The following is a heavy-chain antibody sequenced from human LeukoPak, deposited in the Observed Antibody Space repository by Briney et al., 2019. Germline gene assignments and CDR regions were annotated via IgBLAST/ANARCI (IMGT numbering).Heavy chain of an antibody. V-gene: IGHV4-59*01. CDR1: GGSISSYY. D-gene: IGHD4-17*01. CDR3: ARDTTHYYYYMDV. J-gene: IGHJ6*03. Sequence: SETLSLTCTVSGGSISSYYWSWIRQPPGKGLEWIGYIYYSGSTNYNPSLKSRVTISVDTSENQFSLKLSSVTAADTAVYYCARDTTHYYYYMDVWGKGTTVTVSS. CDR2: IYYSGST.